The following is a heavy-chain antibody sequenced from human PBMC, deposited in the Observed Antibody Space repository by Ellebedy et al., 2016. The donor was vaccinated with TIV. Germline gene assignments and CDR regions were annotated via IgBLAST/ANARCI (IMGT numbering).Heavy chain of an antibody. CDR3: ARSAIFHYGMDV. V-gene: IGHV4-39*07. CDR1: GGSISSSSYY. D-gene: IGHD2-21*01. Sequence: SETLSLTXTVSGGSISSSSYYWGWIRQPPGKGLEWIGSIYYSGSTNYNPSLKSRVTISVDTSKNQFSLKLSSVTAADTAVYYCARSAIFHYGMDVWGQGTTVTVSS. J-gene: IGHJ6*02. CDR2: IYYSGST.